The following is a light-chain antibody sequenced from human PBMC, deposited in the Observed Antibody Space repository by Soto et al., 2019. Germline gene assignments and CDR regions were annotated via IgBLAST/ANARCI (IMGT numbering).Light chain of an antibody. J-gene: IGKJ1*01. CDR1: QSLSTYF. Sequence: EIVLTQSPGTLSLSAGDRATLSCRASQSLSTYFLAWYQQKPGQAPTVLIYGASSRATGIPDRFSGSGSGTDFTLTISRLEPEDFAVYYCQQYETSPTFGQGTKVDIK. CDR2: GAS. CDR3: QQYETSPT. V-gene: IGKV3-20*01.